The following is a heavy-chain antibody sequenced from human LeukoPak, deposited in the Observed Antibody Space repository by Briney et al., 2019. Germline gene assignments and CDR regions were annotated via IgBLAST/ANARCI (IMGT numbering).Heavy chain of an antibody. J-gene: IGHJ4*02. Sequence: ASVKVPCKASGYTFTNYDINWVRQAPGQGLEWMGWISTYNGNTNYAQKLQGRVTMTTDTSTSTVYMELRSLRSDDTAVYYCAKIAYGANFFDYWGQGTLVTVSS. CDR1: GYTFTNYD. D-gene: IGHD4/OR15-4a*01. CDR2: ISTYNGNT. V-gene: IGHV1-18*01. CDR3: AKIAYGANFFDY.